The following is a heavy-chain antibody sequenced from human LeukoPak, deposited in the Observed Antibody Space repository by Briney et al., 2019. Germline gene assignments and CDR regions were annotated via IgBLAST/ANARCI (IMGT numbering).Heavy chain of an antibody. CDR3: ARGQTTVVTPYYYYGMDV. CDR2: IYYSGNT. J-gene: IGHJ6*02. Sequence: PSETLSLTCTVSGGSISSGGYYWSWIRQHPGKGLEWIGYIYYSGNTYYNPSLKSRVTISVDTSKNQFSLKLSSVTAADTAVYYCARGQTTVVTPYYYYGMDVWGQGTTVTVSS. CDR1: GGSISSGGYY. D-gene: IGHD4-23*01. V-gene: IGHV4-31*03.